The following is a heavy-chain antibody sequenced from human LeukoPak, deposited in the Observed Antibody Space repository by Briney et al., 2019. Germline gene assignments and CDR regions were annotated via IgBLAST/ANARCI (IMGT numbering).Heavy chain of an antibody. Sequence: GRSLRLSCAASGFTFSSYGMHWVRQAPGKGLEWVAVISYYGGNQYYVDSVKGRFTISRDNSKNTLYLQMISLRVEDTAVYYCAKSESGYNDYVSGGFDYWGQGTLVTVSS. CDR2: ISYYGGNQ. V-gene: IGHV3-30*18. D-gene: IGHD5-12*01. CDR1: GFTFSSYG. J-gene: IGHJ4*02. CDR3: AKSESGYNDYVSGGFDY.